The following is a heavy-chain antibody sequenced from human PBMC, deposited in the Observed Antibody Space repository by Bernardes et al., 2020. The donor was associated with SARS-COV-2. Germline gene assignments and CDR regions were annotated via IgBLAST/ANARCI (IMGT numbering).Heavy chain of an antibody. D-gene: IGHD3-10*01. CDR3: ARNRGGDDAFDV. J-gene: IGHJ3*01. V-gene: IGHV3-30*04. CDR2: ISYDGGNQ. CDR1: GFTFSVYA. Sequence: SLRLSCAASGFTFSVYALHWVRQAPGKGLEWVAFISYDGGNQYYTDSVKGRFTISRDNSKNTLYLQMDSLRPDDTAVYYCARNRGGDDAFDVWGHGTMVTVS.